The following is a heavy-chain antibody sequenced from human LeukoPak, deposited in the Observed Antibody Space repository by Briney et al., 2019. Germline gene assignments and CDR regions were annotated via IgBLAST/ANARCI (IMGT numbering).Heavy chain of an antibody. CDR1: GGSISSGGYY. Sequence: PSQTLSLTCTVSGGSISSGGYYWSWIRQPPGKGLEWIGYIYHSGSTYYNPSLKSRVTISVDRSKNQISLKLSSVTAADTAVYYCARGDFGFLEWADYYYYMDVWGKGTTVTVSS. J-gene: IGHJ6*03. CDR3: ARGDFGFLEWADYYYYMDV. D-gene: IGHD3-3*01. V-gene: IGHV4-30-2*01. CDR2: IYHSGST.